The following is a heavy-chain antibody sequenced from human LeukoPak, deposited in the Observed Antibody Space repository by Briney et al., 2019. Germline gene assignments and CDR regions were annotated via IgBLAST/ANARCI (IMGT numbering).Heavy chain of an antibody. V-gene: IGHV4-30-4*01. CDR1: GGSISSGDYY. D-gene: IGHD1-26*01. CDR2: IYYSGST. CDR3: ASTVEPVGATYFGY. Sequence: PSQTLSLTCTVSGGSISSGDYYWSWIRQPPGKGLEWIGYIYYSGSTYYNPSLKSRVTISVDTSKNQFSLKLSSVTAADTAVYYCASTVEPVGATYFGYWGQGTLVTVSS. J-gene: IGHJ4*02.